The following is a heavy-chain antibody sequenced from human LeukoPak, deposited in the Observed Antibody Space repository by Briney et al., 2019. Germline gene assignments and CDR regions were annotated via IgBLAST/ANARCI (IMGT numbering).Heavy chain of an antibody. J-gene: IGHJ4*02. CDR3: AKDGVVVAAAGYYFDY. Sequence: GGSLRLSCAASGFTFDDYAVHWVRQAPGKGLEWVSLISWDGGSTYYADSVKGRFTISRDNGKNSLYLQMNSLRAEDTALYYCAKDGVVVAAAGYYFDYWGQGTLVTVSS. CDR2: ISWDGGST. D-gene: IGHD2-15*01. V-gene: IGHV3-43D*03. CDR1: GFTFDDYA.